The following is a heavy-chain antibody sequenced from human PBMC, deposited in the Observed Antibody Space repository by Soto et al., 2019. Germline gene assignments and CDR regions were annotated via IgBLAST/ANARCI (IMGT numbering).Heavy chain of an antibody. V-gene: IGHV3-30-3*01. CDR3: ARTGSDSDSSGYYEY. J-gene: IGHJ4*02. D-gene: IGHD3-22*01. Sequence: PGGSLRLSCAASGLTFSSYAMHWVRQAPGKGLEWVAVISYDGSNKYYADSVKGRFTISRDNSKNTLYLQMNSLRAEDTAVYYCARTGSDSDSSGYYEYWGQGTLVTVSS. CDR1: GLTFSSYA. CDR2: ISYDGSNK.